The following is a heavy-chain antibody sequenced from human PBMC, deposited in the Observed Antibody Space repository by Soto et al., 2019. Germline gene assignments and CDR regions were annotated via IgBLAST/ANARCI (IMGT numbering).Heavy chain of an antibody. D-gene: IGHD5-12*01. V-gene: IGHV4-31*03. Sequence: SETLSLTCTVTGGSIRRRGYYWSWIRQRPGEGLEWIGFVYYRGTTDYNPSLRSRMTISADTSRNQFYLTVTSVTVADTAVYYCARGKRQWIRNFDDWGQGTLVTVSS. CDR2: VYYRGTT. CDR3: ARGKRQWIRNFDD. CDR1: GGSIRRRGYY. J-gene: IGHJ4*02.